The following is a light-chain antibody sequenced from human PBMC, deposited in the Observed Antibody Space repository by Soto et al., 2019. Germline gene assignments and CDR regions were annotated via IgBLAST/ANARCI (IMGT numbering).Light chain of an antibody. V-gene: IGKV3-15*01. CDR1: QSITNN. CDR2: GAS. J-gene: IGKJ5*01. CDR3: QKHGSSPPIN. Sequence: YSSATVPLLSVESASRCCTSSQSITNNLAWYQQKPGQPPRLLIYGASTRATVFSARFSGSGSGTDFTLTISSLQPENFAVYYCQKHGSSPPINCGEGTRLEIK.